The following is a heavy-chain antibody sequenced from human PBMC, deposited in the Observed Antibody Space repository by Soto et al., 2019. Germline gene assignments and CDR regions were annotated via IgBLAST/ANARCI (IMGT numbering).Heavy chain of an antibody. D-gene: IGHD6-19*01. J-gene: IGHJ4*02. V-gene: IGHV1-3*01. CDR2: INAGNGNT. Sequence: GASVKVSCKASGYTFTSYAMHWVGQAPGQRREWMGWINAGNGNTKYSQKFQGRVTITRDTSASTAYMELSSLRSEDTAVYYCARVIKQWMVHFEYWGQGTLVNVSS. CDR1: GYTFTSYA. CDR3: ARVIKQWMVHFEY.